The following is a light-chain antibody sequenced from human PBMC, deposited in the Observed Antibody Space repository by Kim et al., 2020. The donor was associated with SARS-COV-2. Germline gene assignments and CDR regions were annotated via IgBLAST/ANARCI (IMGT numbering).Light chain of an antibody. CDR1: ALPKQY. V-gene: IGLV3-25*03. J-gene: IGLJ3*02. Sequence: SYELTQPPSVSVSPGQTARITCSGDALPKQYAYWYQQKPGQAPVLVIYKDSERPSGIPERFSGSSSGTTVTLTISGVQAEDEADYYCQSADSSGYGVFGGGTQLTVL. CDR3: QSADSSGYGV. CDR2: KDS.